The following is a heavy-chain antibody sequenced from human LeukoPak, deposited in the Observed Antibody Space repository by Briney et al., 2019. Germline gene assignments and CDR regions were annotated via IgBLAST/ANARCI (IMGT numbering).Heavy chain of an antibody. CDR3: AKTGTPWYYFDY. J-gene: IGHJ4*02. CDR2: ISYDGSNK. D-gene: IGHD6-13*01. CDR1: GFTFSYYA. Sequence: GGSLRLSCAASGFTFSYYAMHWVRQAPGKGLEWVAVISYDGSNKYHADSVKGRFTISRDNSKNTLYLQMNSLRAEDTAVYYCAKTGTPWYYFDYWGQGTLVTVSS. V-gene: IGHV3-30-3*02.